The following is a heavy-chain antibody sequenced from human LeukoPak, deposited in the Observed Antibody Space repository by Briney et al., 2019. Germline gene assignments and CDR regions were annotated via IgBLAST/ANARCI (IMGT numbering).Heavy chain of an antibody. CDR3: ARALCSSTSCLPDDAFDI. CDR2: INPNSGGT. D-gene: IGHD2-2*01. CDR1: GYTFTGYY. J-gene: IGHJ3*02. V-gene: IGHV1-2*02. Sequence: ASVKVSCKASGYTFTGYYMHWVRQAPGQGLEWMGWINPNSGGTNYAQKFQGRVTMTRDTSISTAYMELSRLRSDDTAVYYCARALCSSTSCLPDDAFDIWGQGTMVTVSS.